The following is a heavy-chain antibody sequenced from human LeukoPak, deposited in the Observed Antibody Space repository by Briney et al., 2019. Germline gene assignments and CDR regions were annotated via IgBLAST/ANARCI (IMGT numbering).Heavy chain of an antibody. D-gene: IGHD2-21*02. CDR3: ARESPACGEDCFFDY. CDR1: GFTFRSYA. Sequence: GGSLRLSCAASGFTFRSYAMHWVRQAPGKGLEWVAGISYDGTNKYYADSVKGRFTISRDNSRNTLYLQINSLRSDDTAVYYCARESPACGEDCFFDYWGQGTLVTVSS. J-gene: IGHJ4*02. V-gene: IGHV3-30-3*01. CDR2: ISYDGTNK.